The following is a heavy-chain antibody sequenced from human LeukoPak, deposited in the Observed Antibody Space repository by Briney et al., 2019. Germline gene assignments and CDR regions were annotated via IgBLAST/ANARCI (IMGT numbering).Heavy chain of an antibody. D-gene: IGHD3-9*01. V-gene: IGHV1-18*04. Sequence: ASVKVSCKASGYTFTSYGISWVRQAPGQGLEWMGWISAYNGNTNYAQKLQGRVTMTTDTSTSTAYMELRSLRSDDTAVYYCARDRRDYDILTGYYRFVAFDYRGQGTLVTVSS. CDR2: ISAYNGNT. J-gene: IGHJ4*02. CDR3: ARDRRDYDILTGYYRFVAFDY. CDR1: GYTFTSYG.